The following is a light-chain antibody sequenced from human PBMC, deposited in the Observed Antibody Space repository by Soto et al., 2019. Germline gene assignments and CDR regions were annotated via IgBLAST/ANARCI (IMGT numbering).Light chain of an antibody. Sequence: DIQMTQSPSSLSASVGDRVTITCQASQDISNYLNWYQQKPGKAPKLLIYDASNLETGVPSRFNGSGSGTDFTFTISSLRPEDIATYYCQQYDNLPPFTFGPGTKVDIK. CDR2: DAS. CDR1: QDISNY. CDR3: QQYDNLPPFT. V-gene: IGKV1-33*01. J-gene: IGKJ3*01.